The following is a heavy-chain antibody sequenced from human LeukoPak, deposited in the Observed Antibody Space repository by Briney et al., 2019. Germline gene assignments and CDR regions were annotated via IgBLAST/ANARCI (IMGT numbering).Heavy chain of an antibody. CDR1: GGSISSGGYS. D-gene: IGHD2/OR15-2a*01. Sequence: SQTLSLTCAVSGGSISSGGYSWSWIRQPPGKGLEWIGYIYHSGSTYHNPSLKSRVTISVDRSKNQFSLKLSSVTAADTAVYYCARGGPFQAFDIWGHGTMVTVSS. CDR2: IYHSGST. V-gene: IGHV4-30-2*01. J-gene: IGHJ3*02. CDR3: ARGGPFQAFDI.